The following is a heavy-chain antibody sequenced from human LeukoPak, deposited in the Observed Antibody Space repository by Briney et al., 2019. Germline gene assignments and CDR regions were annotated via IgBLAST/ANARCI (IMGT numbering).Heavy chain of an antibody. Sequence: SETLSLTCAVYGGSFSGYYWSWIRQPPGEGLEWIGEINHSGSTNYNPSLKSRVTISVDTSKNQFSLKLSSVTAADTAVYYCARLYSSSWYTFDYWGQGTLVTVSS. D-gene: IGHD6-13*01. CDR2: INHSGST. CDR1: GGSFSGYY. J-gene: IGHJ4*02. CDR3: ARLYSSSWYTFDY. V-gene: IGHV4-34*01.